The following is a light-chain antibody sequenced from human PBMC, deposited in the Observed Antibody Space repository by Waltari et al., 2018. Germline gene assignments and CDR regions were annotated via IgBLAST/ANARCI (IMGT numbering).Light chain of an antibody. J-gene: IGKJ1*01. V-gene: IGKV3-15*01. Sequence: EIVMTQSPATLSVSPGERATIPCRASHSVSSNLAWYQQKPGQAPRLLIYGASTRATGIPARFSGSGSGTEFTLTISSMQSEDFAVYFCQQYSNWPRTFGQGTKVEVK. CDR1: HSVSSN. CDR3: QQYSNWPRT. CDR2: GAS.